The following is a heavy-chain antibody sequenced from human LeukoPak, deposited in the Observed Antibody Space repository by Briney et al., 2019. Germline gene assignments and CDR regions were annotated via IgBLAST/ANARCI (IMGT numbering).Heavy chain of an antibody. D-gene: IGHD6-13*01. CDR2: ISSSSSYI. J-gene: IGHJ4*02. CDR3: ARDYSSPGNFDY. CDR1: GFTFSSYS. Sequence: GGSLRLSCAASGFTFSSYSMDWVRQAPGKGLEWVSSISSSSSYIYYADSVKGRFTISRDNAKNSLYLQMNSLRAEDTAVYYCARDYSSPGNFDYWGQGTLVTVSS. V-gene: IGHV3-21*01.